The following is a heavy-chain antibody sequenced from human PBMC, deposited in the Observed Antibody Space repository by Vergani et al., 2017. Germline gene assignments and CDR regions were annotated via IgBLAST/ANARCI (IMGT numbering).Heavy chain of an antibody. CDR1: GYSISSGYY. CDR2: IYHSGST. J-gene: IGHJ2*01. Sequence: QVQLQESGPGLVKPSETLSLTCVVSGYSISSGYYWGWIRQPPGKGLEWIGSIYHSGSTYYNPSLKSRVTISVDTSKNQFSLKLNSVTAADTAVYYCARDRGTGRDWYFDLWGRGTLVTVSS. D-gene: IGHD1-14*01. V-gene: IGHV4-38-2*02. CDR3: ARDRGTGRDWYFDL.